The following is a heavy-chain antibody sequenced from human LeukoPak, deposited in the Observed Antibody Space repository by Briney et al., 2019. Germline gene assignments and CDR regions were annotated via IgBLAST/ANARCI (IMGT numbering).Heavy chain of an antibody. J-gene: IGHJ3*02. D-gene: IGHD2-2*01. CDR1: GYSISSGYY. Sequence: SETLSLTCAVSGYSISSGYYWGWIRPPPGKGLEWIGSIYHSGSTYYNPSLKSRVTISVDTSKNQFSLKLSSVTAADTAVYYCARLLTYCSSTICFFSAFDIWGQGTMVTVSS. V-gene: IGHV4-38-2*01. CDR3: ARLLTYCSSTICFFSAFDI. CDR2: IYHSGST.